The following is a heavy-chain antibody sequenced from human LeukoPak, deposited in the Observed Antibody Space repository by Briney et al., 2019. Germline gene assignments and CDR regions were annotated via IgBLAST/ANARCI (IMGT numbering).Heavy chain of an antibody. V-gene: IGHV5-10-1*01. CDR1: GYTFTSYW. D-gene: IGHD6-13*01. CDR3: TGHPGIASDLGV. CDR2: IDPSDSYT. J-gene: IGHJ6*02. Sequence: GESLKISSQGSGYTFTSYWISRVRKMPGGGLEWMGRIDPSDSYTNYSPSFQGHVTISADKSITTAYLQWSSLKASDTAIYYCTGHPGIASDLGVWGQGTTVTVSS.